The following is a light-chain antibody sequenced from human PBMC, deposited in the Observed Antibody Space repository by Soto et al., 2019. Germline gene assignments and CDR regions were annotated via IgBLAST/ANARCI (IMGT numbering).Light chain of an antibody. CDR2: GTS. CDR1: QTVGTNF. CDR3: QHYSRTLPWT. Sequence: EIVFTQSPGTLSLSPGETATLSCMASQTVGTNFLAWYQQKPGQAPRLLMFGTSNRATDIPDRFGGSGSGTDFTLTISRLEPEDVAVYYCQHYSRTLPWTFGQGNTVDIK. J-gene: IGKJ1*01. V-gene: IGKV3-20*01.